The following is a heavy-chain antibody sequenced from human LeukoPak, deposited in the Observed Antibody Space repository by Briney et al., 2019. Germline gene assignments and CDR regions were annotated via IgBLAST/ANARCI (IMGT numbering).Heavy chain of an antibody. J-gene: IGHJ4*02. V-gene: IGHV3-74*01. CDR2: INTDGGNI. Sequence: GGSLRLSCVASGLTFSSYWMHWVRQAPGKGLAWVSRINTDGGNIGYADAVKGRFTISRDNAKNTLYLQMNSLRPEDTAIYYCATHPHLDYWGQGTLVTVSS. CDR1: GLTFSSYW. CDR3: ATHPHLDY.